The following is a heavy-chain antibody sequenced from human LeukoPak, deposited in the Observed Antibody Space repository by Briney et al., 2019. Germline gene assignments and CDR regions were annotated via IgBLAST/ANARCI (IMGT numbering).Heavy chain of an antibody. CDR1: GFTFSSYA. Sequence: GGSLRLSCAASGFTFSSYAMHWVRQAPGKGLEWVAFIRYDGSNKYYADSVKGRFTISRDNSKNTLYLQMNSLRAEDTAVYYCAKRGNGYYYYMDVWGKGTTVTVSS. D-gene: IGHD3-16*01. V-gene: IGHV3-30*02. J-gene: IGHJ6*03. CDR3: AKRGNGYYYYMDV. CDR2: IRYDGSNK.